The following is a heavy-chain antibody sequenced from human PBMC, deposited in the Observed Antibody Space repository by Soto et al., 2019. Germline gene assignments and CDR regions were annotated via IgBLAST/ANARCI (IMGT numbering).Heavy chain of an antibody. CDR3: ARHGDIVVVQAAPDNYSYYYGMDV. D-gene: IGHD2-2*01. CDR1: GYSFTSYW. CDR2: IYPGDSDT. J-gene: IGHJ6*02. Sequence: GESLKISCKGSGYSFTSYWIGWVRQMPGKGLEWMGIIYPGDSDTRYSPSFQGQVTISADKSISTAYLQWSSLKASDTAMYYCARHGDIVVVQAAPDNYSYYYGMDVWGQGTTVTVSS. V-gene: IGHV5-51*01.